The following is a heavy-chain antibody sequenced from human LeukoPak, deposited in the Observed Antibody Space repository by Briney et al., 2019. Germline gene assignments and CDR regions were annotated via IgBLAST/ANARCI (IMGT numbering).Heavy chain of an antibody. CDR2: ISGSGGST. J-gene: IGHJ1*01. V-gene: IGHV3-23*01. D-gene: IGHD3-22*01. CDR3: AKDLGYYDPPGYFQH. CDR1: GFTFSSYG. Sequence: PGGSLRLSCAASGFTFSSYGMSWVRQAPGKGLEWVSAISGSGGSTYYADSVKGRFTISRDNSKNTLYLQMNSLRAEDTAVYYCAKDLGYYDPPGYFQHWGQGTLVTVSS.